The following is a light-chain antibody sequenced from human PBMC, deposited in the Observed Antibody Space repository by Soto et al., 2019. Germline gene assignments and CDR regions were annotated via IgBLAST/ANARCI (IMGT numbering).Light chain of an antibody. CDR2: AVT. J-gene: IGLJ1*01. CDR3: SSYTSSSTRV. CDR1: SSDVGGYNY. V-gene: IGLV2-14*01. Sequence: QSALTQPASVSGSPGQSITISCTGTSSDVGGYNYVSWYQQHPGKAPKLMIYAVTNRPSGISNRFSGSKSGNTASLTISGLQAEDEADYYCSSYTSSSTRVFGTGTQLTVL.